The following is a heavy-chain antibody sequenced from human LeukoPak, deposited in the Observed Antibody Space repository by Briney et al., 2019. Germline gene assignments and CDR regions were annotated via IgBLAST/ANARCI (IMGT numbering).Heavy chain of an antibody. V-gene: IGHV3-30*03. CDR3: ARGWAATGNPTCFDP. CDR2: ISYDGSGK. Sequence: PGGSLRLSCAASGFTFSSYAMHWVRQAPGKGLEWVAVISYDGSGKYYADSVKGRFAISRDNSKNTLDLQLNSLRAEDTAVYYCARGWAATGNPTCFDPWGQGTLVTVSS. CDR1: GFTFSSYA. D-gene: IGHD1-1*01. J-gene: IGHJ5*02.